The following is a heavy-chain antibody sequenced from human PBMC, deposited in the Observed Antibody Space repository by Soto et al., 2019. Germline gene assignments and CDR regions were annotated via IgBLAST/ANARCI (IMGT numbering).Heavy chain of an antibody. J-gene: IGHJ3*02. CDR1: GYAFTSYG. D-gene: IGHD3-22*01. CDR2: ISAYNGNT. CDR3: ARDRRGNYYDSSGYRDPNAFDI. V-gene: IGHV1-18*04. Sequence: ASVKVSCKASGYAFTSYGISWVRQAPGQGLEWMGWISAYNGNTNYAQKLQGRVTMTTDTSTSTAYMELRSLRSDDTAVYYCARDRRGNYYDSSGYRDPNAFDIWGQGTMVTVSS.